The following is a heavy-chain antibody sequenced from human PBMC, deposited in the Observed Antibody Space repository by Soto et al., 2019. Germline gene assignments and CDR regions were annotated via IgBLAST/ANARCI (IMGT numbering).Heavy chain of an antibody. D-gene: IGHD5-12*01. Sequence: ASVKVSCKASGGTFSSYAISWVRQAPGQGLEWMGWISAYKGNTNYAQKLQGRVTMTTDTSTSTAYMELRSLRSDDTAVYYCARGWLGGQSIWFDPWGQGTLVTVSS. CDR3: ARGWLGGQSIWFDP. V-gene: IGHV1-18*01. CDR1: GGTFSSYA. CDR2: ISAYKGNT. J-gene: IGHJ5*02.